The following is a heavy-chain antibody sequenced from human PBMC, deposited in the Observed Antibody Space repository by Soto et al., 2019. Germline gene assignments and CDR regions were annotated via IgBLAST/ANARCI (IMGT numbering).Heavy chain of an antibody. CDR2: ISAYNGNT. J-gene: IGHJ5*02. CDR3: ARDQATGTTWNWFDP. V-gene: IGHV1-18*01. D-gene: IGHD1-7*01. Sequence: GVSLKVSCKSSGYTFTSYGISWVRQAPGQGLEWMGWISAYNGNTNYAQKLQGRVTMTTDTSTSTAYMELRSLRSDDTAVYCCARDQATGTTWNWFDPWGQGTLVTVSS. CDR1: GYTFTSYG.